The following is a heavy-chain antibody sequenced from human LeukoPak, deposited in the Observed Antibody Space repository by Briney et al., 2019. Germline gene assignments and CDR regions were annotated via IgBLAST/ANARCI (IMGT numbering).Heavy chain of an antibody. J-gene: IGHJ4*02. CDR3: AKEKYSYGFNGLDY. CDR2: ITGNADNT. V-gene: IGHV3-23*01. Sequence: PGGSLRLSCAASGFTFSTYAMNWVRQAPGKGLEWVTSITGNADNTYYANSVKGRFTISRDNSKNTLYLQMNSLRAAETAVYYCAKEKYSYGFNGLDYWGQGTLVTVSS. D-gene: IGHD5-18*01. CDR1: GFTFSTYA.